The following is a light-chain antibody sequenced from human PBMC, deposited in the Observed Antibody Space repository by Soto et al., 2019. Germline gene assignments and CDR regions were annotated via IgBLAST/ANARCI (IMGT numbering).Light chain of an antibody. Sequence: MWTQSPATLALSPGDRAILSCRASQDVSISLGWYQQKHGQAPRLLIYDASNRATGSPDRFSGSGSGTDFTLTSSRLEPEDFDVYYCLQRPRWRSFGQGTKLEIK. J-gene: IGKJ2*01. CDR2: DAS. V-gene: IGKV3D-11*01. CDR1: QDVSIS. CDR3: LQRPRWRS.